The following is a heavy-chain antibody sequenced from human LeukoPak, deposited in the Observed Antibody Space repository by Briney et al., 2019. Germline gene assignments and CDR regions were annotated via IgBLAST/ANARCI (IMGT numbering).Heavy chain of an antibody. Sequence: PGGTLRLSCTASGFTFSGYGMSWVRQAPGKGLEWVSSISSSGGSTYYADSVKGRFTISRDNSKNTLYLQMNSLRAEDTAVYYCAKVSDIVVVTAPPDYWGQGTLVTVSS. CDR1: GFTFSGYG. D-gene: IGHD2-21*02. V-gene: IGHV3-23*01. J-gene: IGHJ4*02. CDR3: AKVSDIVVVTAPPDY. CDR2: ISSSGGST.